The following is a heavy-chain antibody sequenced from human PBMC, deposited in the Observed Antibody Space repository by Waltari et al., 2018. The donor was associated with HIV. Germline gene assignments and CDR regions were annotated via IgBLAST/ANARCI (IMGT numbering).Heavy chain of an antibody. D-gene: IGHD3-10*01. V-gene: IGHV1-46*01. Sequence: QVQLVQSGAEVKRPGASGKVSCKASGYPFITYYIHWVRQAPGQGLEWMGIINPGGGSTNYEQKFQGRVTMTRDSSTSTVYMEVNSLKSEDTAVYYCARDPRGSESGFDIWGQGTVVTVSS. CDR1: GYPFITYY. J-gene: IGHJ3*02. CDR2: INPGGGST. CDR3: ARDPRGSESGFDI.